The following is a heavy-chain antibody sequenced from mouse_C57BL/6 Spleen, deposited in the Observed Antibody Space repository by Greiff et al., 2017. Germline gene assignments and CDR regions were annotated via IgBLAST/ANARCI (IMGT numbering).Heavy chain of an antibody. CDR3: TSRGLDYYGSSPAWFAY. CDR1: GYTFTDYE. J-gene: IGHJ3*01. Sequence: VQLQQSGAELVRPGASVTLSCKASGYTFTDYEMHWVQQTPVHGLEWIGAIDPETGGTAYNQKFKGKAILTADKSSSTAYLELRSLTSEDSAVYYWTSRGLDYYGSSPAWFAYWGQGTLVTVSA. CDR2: IDPETGGT. D-gene: IGHD1-1*01. V-gene: IGHV1-15*01.